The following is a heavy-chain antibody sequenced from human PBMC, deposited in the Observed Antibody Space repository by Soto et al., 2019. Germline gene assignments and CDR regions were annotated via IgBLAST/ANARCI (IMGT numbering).Heavy chain of an antibody. Sequence: GGSLRLSCAASGFTFDDYAMHWVWQAPGKGLEWVSGISWNSGSIGYADSVKGRFTISRDNAKNSLYLQMNSLRAEDTALYYCARRITMVRGVKKNYYGMDVWGQGTTVTVSS. CDR1: GFTFDDYA. CDR2: ISWNSGSI. J-gene: IGHJ6*02. CDR3: ARRITMVRGVKKNYYGMDV. V-gene: IGHV3-9*01. D-gene: IGHD3-10*01.